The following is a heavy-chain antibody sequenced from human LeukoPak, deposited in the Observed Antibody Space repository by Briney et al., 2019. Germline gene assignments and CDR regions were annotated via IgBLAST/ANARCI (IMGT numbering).Heavy chain of an antibody. CDR2: LYSGGSI. Sequence: GGSLRLSCAASGLIVSSNYMSWVRQAPGKSLEWVSALYSGGSIYYADSVKGRFTISRDNSKNMLYLQMNSLRAEDTAVYYCARDPSRGLYYFDHWGQGTLVTVSS. CDR3: ARDPSRGLYYFDH. J-gene: IGHJ4*02. CDR1: GLIVSSNY. V-gene: IGHV3-53*01. D-gene: IGHD3-10*01.